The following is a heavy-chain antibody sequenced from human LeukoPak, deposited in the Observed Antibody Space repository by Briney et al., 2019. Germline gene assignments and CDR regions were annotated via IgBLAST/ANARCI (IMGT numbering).Heavy chain of an antibody. CDR1: GFTFDDYA. D-gene: IGHD3-10*01. CDR2: IWYDGSNK. J-gene: IGHJ5*02. CDR3: ARASRVNWFDP. V-gene: IGHV3-33*08. Sequence: PGGSLRLSCAASGFTFDDYAMHWVRRAPGKGLEWVAVIWYDGSNKYYADSVKGRFTISRDNSKNTLYLQMNSLRAEDTAVYYCARASRVNWFDPWGQGTLDTVSS.